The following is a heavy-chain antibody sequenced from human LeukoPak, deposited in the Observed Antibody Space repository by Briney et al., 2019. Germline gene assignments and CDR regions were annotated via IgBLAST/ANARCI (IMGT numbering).Heavy chain of an antibody. CDR3: ARGVRGDFWSGTDYYYYYMDV. D-gene: IGHD3-3*01. J-gene: IGHJ6*03. CDR2: ISSSSSTI. V-gene: IGHV3-48*01. CDR1: GFILSVYW. Sequence: GGSLRLSCAASGFILSVYWMSWVRHAPGKGREWVSYISSSSSTIYYAYSVKGRFTISRDNAKNSLYLQMNSLGAEDTAVYYCARGVRGDFWSGTDYYYYYMDVWGKGTTVTVSS.